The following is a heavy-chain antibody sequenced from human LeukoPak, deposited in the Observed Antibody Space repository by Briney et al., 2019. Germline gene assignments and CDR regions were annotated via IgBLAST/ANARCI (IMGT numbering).Heavy chain of an antibody. J-gene: IGHJ4*02. CDR2: IYYSGST. CDR3: ARGLRGSSCYDY. D-gene: IGHD2-2*01. Sequence: SETLSLTCTVSGGSLNSYYWSWIRQPPGKGLEWIGYIYYSGSTNYNPSLKSRVTISVDTSKNQFSLKLSSVTAADTAVYYCARGLRGSSCYDYWGQGTLVTVSS. V-gene: IGHV4-59*01. CDR1: GGSLNSYY.